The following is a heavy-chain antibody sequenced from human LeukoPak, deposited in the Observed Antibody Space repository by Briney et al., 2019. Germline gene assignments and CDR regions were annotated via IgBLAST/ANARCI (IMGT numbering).Heavy chain of an antibody. Sequence: GGSLRLSCAASGFLFNKYGVHWVRQAPGKGLEWVALISYDGTIKFYADSVKGRFTISRDNSKNTLYLQMSSLRPEDTAVYYCVAYGANSGDYYFDLWGRGTLVTVSS. V-gene: IGHV3-30*03. J-gene: IGHJ2*01. CDR1: GFLFNKYG. CDR3: VAYGANSGDYYFDL. D-gene: IGHD4-23*01. CDR2: ISYDGTIK.